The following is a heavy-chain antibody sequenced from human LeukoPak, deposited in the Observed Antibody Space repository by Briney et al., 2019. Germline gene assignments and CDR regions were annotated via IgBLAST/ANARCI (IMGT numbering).Heavy chain of an antibody. D-gene: IGHD6-6*01. CDR3: ARADSSIAARLSRSSIFNYYYYMDV. CDR1: GFTFISDW. Sequence: PGGSLRLSCAASGFTFISDWMSWVRQAPGKGLEGVADIKQDRSEEYYVDSVKGRFTISRDNAKNSLYLQMNSLRVEDTAVYYCARADSSIAARLSRSSIFNYYYYMDVWGKGTTVTVSS. J-gene: IGHJ6*03. CDR2: IKQDRSEE. V-gene: IGHV3-7*01.